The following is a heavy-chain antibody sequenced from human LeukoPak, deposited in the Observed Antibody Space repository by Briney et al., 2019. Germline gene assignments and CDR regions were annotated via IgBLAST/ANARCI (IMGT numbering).Heavy chain of an antibody. CDR2: MDPNSGDT. V-gene: IGHV1-2*02. CDR3: ARDREYSNYLLVYGMDV. Sequence: ASVKVSCKAYGYTFTGYYIHWVRQAPGQGLEWRGGMDPNSGDTNHAQKFQGRFTMTTDTSIRTAYMELSSLRSDDTAVYYCARDREYSNYLLVYGMDVWGQGTTVTVSS. D-gene: IGHD4-11*01. CDR1: GYTFTGYY. J-gene: IGHJ6*02.